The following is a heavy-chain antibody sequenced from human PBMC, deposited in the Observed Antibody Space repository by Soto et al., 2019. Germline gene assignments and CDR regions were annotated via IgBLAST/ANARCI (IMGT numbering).Heavy chain of an antibody. Sequence: PSETLSLTCAVYGGSFSGYYWSWIRQPPGKGLEWIGEINHSGSTNYNPSLKSRVTISVDTSKNQFSLKRSSVTAADTAVYYCARVAAAAAWDYYYYMDVWGKGTTVTVSS. D-gene: IGHD6-13*01. V-gene: IGHV4-34*01. J-gene: IGHJ6*03. CDR1: GGSFSGYY. CDR2: INHSGST. CDR3: ARVAAAAAWDYYYYMDV.